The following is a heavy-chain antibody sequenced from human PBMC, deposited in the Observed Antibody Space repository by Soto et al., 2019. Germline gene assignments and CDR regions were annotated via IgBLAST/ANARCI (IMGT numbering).Heavy chain of an antibody. V-gene: IGHV4-39*01. CDR1: GGSISKSNYF. Sequence: SETLSLTCTVSGGSISKSNYFWGWIRQAPGKGLEWIASILYTGTTSYNSSLKSRVAISVDTSKNQFSLELNSVTAADTAVYYCARLGWGNGDSDYWGQGTLVTVSS. J-gene: IGHJ4*02. CDR2: ILYTGTT. CDR3: ARLGWGNGDSDY. D-gene: IGHD2-21*01.